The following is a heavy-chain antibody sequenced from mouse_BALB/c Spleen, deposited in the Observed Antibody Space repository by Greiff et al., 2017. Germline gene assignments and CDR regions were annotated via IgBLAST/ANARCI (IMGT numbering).Heavy chain of an antibody. Sequence: QVQLQQSGAELVKPGASVKLSCKASGYTFTSYYMYWVKQRPGQGLEWIGGINPSNGGTNFNEKFKSKATLTVDKSSSTAYMQLSSLTSEDSAVYYCTRPHYSPYAMDYWGQGTSVTVSS. CDR2: INPSNGGT. D-gene: IGHD1-2*01. CDR1: GYTFTSYY. J-gene: IGHJ4*01. CDR3: TRPHYSPYAMDY. V-gene: IGHV1S81*02.